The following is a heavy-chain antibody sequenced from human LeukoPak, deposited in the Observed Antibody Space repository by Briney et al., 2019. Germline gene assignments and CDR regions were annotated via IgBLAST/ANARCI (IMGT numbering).Heavy chain of an antibody. CDR3: ARSPMITFGGVIAPFDY. CDR2: ISSSSSYI. D-gene: IGHD3-16*02. J-gene: IGHJ4*02. CDR1: GFTFSSYS. Sequence: GGSLRLSCAASGFTFSSYSMNWVRQASGKGLEWVSSISSSSSYIYYADSVKGRFTISRDNAKNSLYLQMNSLRAEDTAVYYCARSPMITFGGVIAPFDYWGQGTLVTVSS. V-gene: IGHV3-21*01.